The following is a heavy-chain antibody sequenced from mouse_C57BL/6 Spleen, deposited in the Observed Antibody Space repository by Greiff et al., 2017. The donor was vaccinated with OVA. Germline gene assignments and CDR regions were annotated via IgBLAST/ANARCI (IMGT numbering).Heavy chain of an antibody. CDR3: AIAPYYGTRYWYFDV. V-gene: IGHV5-4*01. Sequence: EVQVVESGGGLVKPGGSLKLSCAASGFTFSSYAMSWVRQTPEKRLEWVATISAGGSSTYYPDNVKGRFTISRDNAKNNLYLQMSHLKSDDTAMYYCAIAPYYGTRYWYFDVWGTGTTVTVSS. D-gene: IGHD2-10*01. CDR1: GFTFSSYA. CDR2: ISAGGSST. J-gene: IGHJ1*03.